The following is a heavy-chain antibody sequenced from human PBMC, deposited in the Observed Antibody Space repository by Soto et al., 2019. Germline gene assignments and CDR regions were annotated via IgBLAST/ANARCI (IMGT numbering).Heavy chain of an antibody. D-gene: IGHD3-10*01. Sequence: ASVKVSCKASGYTFTDYDFNWVRQAAGQGLEWMGWMNPNTGNTAYAQKFQGRLSLTRDTSISTVYMDLSSLTSEDTAVYYCARGFSSYSDFWAQGTPVTAPQ. V-gene: IGHV1-8*01. J-gene: IGHJ4*02. CDR3: ARGFSSYSDF. CDR1: GYTFTDYD. CDR2: MNPNTGNT.